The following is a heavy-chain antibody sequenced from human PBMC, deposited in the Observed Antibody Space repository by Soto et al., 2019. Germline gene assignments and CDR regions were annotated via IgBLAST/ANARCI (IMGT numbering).Heavy chain of an antibody. D-gene: IGHD3-9*01. CDR2: ISGSGSST. CDR1: GFTFSSYA. CDR3: AKGRYFDWLELGCYFDY. V-gene: IGHV3-23*01. J-gene: IGHJ4*02. Sequence: GGSLRLSCAASGFTFSSYAMSWVRQAPGKGLEWVSVISGSGSSTYNADSVKGRFTISRDNSKNTLYLQMNSLRAEDTAVYYCAKGRYFDWLELGCYFDYWGQGTLVTVSS.